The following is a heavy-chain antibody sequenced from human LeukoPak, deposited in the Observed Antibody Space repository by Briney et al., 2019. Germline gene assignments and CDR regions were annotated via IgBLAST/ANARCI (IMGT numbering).Heavy chain of an antibody. Sequence: SSETPSLTCTVSGDSITSYFWSWIRQPPGKGLEWIGYIFHTGNTNYNPSLKSRLTISVDMSKNQFSLKLSSVTAADTAVYYCARLVVDFWSGSHFYYMDVWGKGTTVTVSS. CDR1: GDSITSYF. J-gene: IGHJ6*03. V-gene: IGHV4-59*01. CDR2: IFHTGNT. CDR3: ARLVVDFWSGSHFYYMDV. D-gene: IGHD3-3*01.